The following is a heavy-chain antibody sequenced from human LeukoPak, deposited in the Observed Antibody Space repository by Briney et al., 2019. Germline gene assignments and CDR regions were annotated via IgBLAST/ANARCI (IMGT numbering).Heavy chain of an antibody. Sequence: GGSLRLSCAASGFTFDDYAMHWVRQAPGKGLEWVSGMSWNGGSIGYADSVKGRFTISRDNAKNSLYLQMNSLRAEDTALYYCAKAPYYYDSSGYSNGKGYYGMDVWGQGTTVTVSS. CDR2: MSWNGGSI. CDR1: GFTFDDYA. CDR3: AKAPYYYDSSGYSNGKGYYGMDV. V-gene: IGHV3-9*01. D-gene: IGHD3-22*01. J-gene: IGHJ6*02.